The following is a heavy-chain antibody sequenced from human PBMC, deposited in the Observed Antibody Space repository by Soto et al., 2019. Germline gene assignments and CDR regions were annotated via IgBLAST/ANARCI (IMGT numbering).Heavy chain of an antibody. CDR1: GGTFSTYA. CDR3: ARGIQLWLRRINNGYSS. CDR2: IIPMFGTA. Sequence: QVQLVQSGAEVKKPESSVKVSCKAPGGTFSTYAISWVRQAPGQGLEWMGGIIPMFGTANYAQRFQDRVTIPAAESPNTVYMVLGSLRSEDTAVYFCARGIQLWLRRINNGYSSWGQGTLVTVSS. J-gene: IGHJ4*02. D-gene: IGHD5-18*01. V-gene: IGHV1-69*12.